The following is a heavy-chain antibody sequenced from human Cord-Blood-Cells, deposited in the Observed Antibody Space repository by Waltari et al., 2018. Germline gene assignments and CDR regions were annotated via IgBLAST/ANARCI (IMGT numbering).Heavy chain of an antibody. J-gene: IGHJ4*02. CDR2: IRVSGGRT. Sequence: EVQLLESGGGLVQPGGSLRLSCAASVFTFSSYAMSWVRQAPGKGLEVVSAIRVSGGRTYYADSVKGRFPIARDKPKNSLYMQMNSLRAEDTAVYYCAKSRELLRSSVDDWGQGTLVTVSS. D-gene: IGHD1-26*01. CDR1: VFTFSSYA. CDR3: AKSRELLRSSVDD. V-gene: IGHV3-23*01.